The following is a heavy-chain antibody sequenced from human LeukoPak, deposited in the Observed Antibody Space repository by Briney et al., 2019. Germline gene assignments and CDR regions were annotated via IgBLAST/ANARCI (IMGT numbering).Heavy chain of an antibody. Sequence: GGSLRLSCAASGFTFSNSGMHWVRQAPGKGLEWVAFIRYTGSLENYADSVKGRFTISRDTSKNTLYLQMNSLRPEDTAVYYCARVQEVDWGQGTLVTVSS. CDR1: GFTFSNSG. V-gene: IGHV3-30*02. J-gene: IGHJ4*02. CDR2: IRYTGSLE. CDR3: ARVQEVD.